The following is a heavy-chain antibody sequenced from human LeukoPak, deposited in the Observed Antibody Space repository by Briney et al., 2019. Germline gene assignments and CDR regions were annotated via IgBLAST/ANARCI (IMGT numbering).Heavy chain of an antibody. CDR1: GFTFSDYY. D-gene: IGHD2-2*01. J-gene: IGHJ5*02. CDR2: ISSSGSTI. V-gene: IGHV3-11*01. CDR3: AREVVPAAMGGNWFDP. Sequence: GGSPRLSCAASGFTFSDYYMSWIRQAPGKGLEWVSYISSSGSTIYYADSVKGRFTISRDNAKNSLYLQMNSLRAEDTAVYYCAREVVPAAMGGNWFDPWGQGTLVTVSS.